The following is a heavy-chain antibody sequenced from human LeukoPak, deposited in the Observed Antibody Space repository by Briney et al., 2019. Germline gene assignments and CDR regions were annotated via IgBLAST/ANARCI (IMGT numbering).Heavy chain of an antibody. V-gene: IGHV4-59*01. J-gene: IGHJ4*02. Sequence: SETLSLTCTVSGGSISTYYWTWIRQPPGKGLEWIGYIYYTGNTNFNPSLRSRVTISLDTSKNQFSLKLNSVTAADTAVYYCARHREGIAAAGIDYWGQGTLVTVSS. CDR1: GGSISTYY. CDR3: ARHREGIAAAGIDY. CDR2: IYYTGNT. D-gene: IGHD6-13*01.